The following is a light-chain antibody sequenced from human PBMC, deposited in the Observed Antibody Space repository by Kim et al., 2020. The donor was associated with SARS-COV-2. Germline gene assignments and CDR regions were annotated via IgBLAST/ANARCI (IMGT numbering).Light chain of an antibody. CDR3: QQTHSLPLT. CDR1: QRISAY. J-gene: IGKJ4*01. V-gene: IGKV1-39*01. CDR2: SAS. Sequence: DIQMTQSPSSLSASIGDRVTITCRASQRISAYLNWYQQKPGKAPKLLISSASDVRSGVPSRFSGGRSGTEFTLAINGLQLEDFATYFWQQTHSLPLTFGAGTKVDIK.